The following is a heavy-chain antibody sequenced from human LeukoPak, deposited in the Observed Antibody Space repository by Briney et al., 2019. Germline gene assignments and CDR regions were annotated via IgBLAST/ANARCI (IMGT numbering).Heavy chain of an antibody. CDR1: GDSVSSNSAA. V-gene: IGHV6-1*01. J-gene: IGHJ3*02. D-gene: IGHD6-19*01. CDR3: ARGAVAVRNAFDI. CDR2: TYYSSKWYN. Sequence: TSQTLSLTCAIYGDSVSSNSAAWNWIRQSPSRGLEWLGRTYYSSKWYNDYAVSVKSRITINPDTSKNQFSLQLNSVTPEDTALYYCARGAVAVRNAFDIWGQGTMVTVSS.